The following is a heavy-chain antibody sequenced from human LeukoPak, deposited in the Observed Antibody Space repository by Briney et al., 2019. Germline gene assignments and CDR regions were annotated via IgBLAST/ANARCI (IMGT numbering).Heavy chain of an antibody. Sequence: PSETLSLTCTVSGGSISSGGYYWSWIRQHPGKGLEWIGYIYYSGSTYYNPSLKSRVTISVDTSKNQFSLKLSSVTAADTAVYYCARLKRSLNWFDPWGQRTLVTISS. D-gene: IGHD2-15*01. CDR3: ARLKRSLNWFDP. V-gene: IGHV4-31*03. CDR2: IYYSGST. CDR1: GGSISSGGYY. J-gene: IGHJ5*02.